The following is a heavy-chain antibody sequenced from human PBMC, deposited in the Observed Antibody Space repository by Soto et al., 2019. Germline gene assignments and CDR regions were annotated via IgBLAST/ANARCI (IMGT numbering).Heavy chain of an antibody. CDR3: ARDVIAAAGTRVRAFDI. J-gene: IGHJ3*02. CDR2: INAGNGNT. CDR1: GYTFTSYA. Sequence: ASVKVSCKASGYTFTSYAMHWVRQAPGQRLEWMGWINAGNGNTKYSQKFQGRVTITRDTSASTAYMELSSLRSEDTAVYYCARDVIAAAGTRVRAFDIWGQGTMVTVSS. V-gene: IGHV1-3*01. D-gene: IGHD6-13*01.